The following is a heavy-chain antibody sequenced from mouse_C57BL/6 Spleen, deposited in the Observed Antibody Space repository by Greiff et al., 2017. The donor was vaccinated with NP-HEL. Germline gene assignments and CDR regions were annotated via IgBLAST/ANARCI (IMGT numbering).Heavy chain of an antibody. CDR1: GFTFSSYA. Sequence: EVMLVESGGGLVKPGGSLKLSCAASGFTFSSYAMSWVRQTPEKRLEWVATISDGGSYTYYPDNVKGRFTISRDNAKNNLYLQMSHLKSEDTAMYYCARDRGGYYGLFDYWGQGTTLTVSS. D-gene: IGHD1-1*01. J-gene: IGHJ2*01. CDR2: ISDGGSYT. V-gene: IGHV5-4*01. CDR3: ARDRGGYYGLFDY.